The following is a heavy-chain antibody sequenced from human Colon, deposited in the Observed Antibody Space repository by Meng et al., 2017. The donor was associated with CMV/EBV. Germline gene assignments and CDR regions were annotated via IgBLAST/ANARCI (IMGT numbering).Heavy chain of an antibody. CDR1: GFTFSSYG. J-gene: IGHJ4*02. V-gene: IGHV3-30*02. CDR3: AKGAAFGVTAPDY. Sequence: GESLKISCAASGFTFSSYGMYWVRQAPGKGLEWAAFIRYDGSNEYYADSVKGRLTISRDNSKNTLYLQMNSLRAEDTAVYYCAKGAAFGVTAPDYWGQGTLVTVSS. D-gene: IGHD3-3*01. CDR2: IRYDGSNE.